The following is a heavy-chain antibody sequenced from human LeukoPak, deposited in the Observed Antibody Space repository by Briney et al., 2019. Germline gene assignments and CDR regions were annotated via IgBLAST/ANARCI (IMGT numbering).Heavy chain of an antibody. J-gene: IGHJ4*02. V-gene: IGHV3-23*01. CDR1: GFTFSSYA. CDR2: ISGSGGST. D-gene: IGHD3-22*01. CDR3: AKAGGQYYYDSSGYQAY. Sequence: GGSLRLSCAASGFTFSSYAMRWVRQAPGKGLEWVSAISGSGGSTYYAGSVKGRFTISRDNSKNTLYLQMNSLRAEDTAVYYCAKAGGQYYYDSSGYQAYWGQGTLVTVSS.